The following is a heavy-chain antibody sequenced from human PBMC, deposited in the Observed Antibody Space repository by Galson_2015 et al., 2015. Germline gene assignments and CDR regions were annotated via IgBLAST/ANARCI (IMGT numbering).Heavy chain of an antibody. Sequence: SLRLSCAASGFTFISYDMSWVRQAPGKGLEWVAGMSGGGGSTYYADAVKGLFTISRDNSKHTLNLQMNSLRAENAAVYYFAKGRQLWARGTFDYWGQGTLVTVSS. CDR2: MSGGGGST. CDR1: GFTFISYD. J-gene: IGHJ4*02. D-gene: IGHD3-10*01. CDR3: AKGRQLWARGTFDY. V-gene: IGHV3-23*01.